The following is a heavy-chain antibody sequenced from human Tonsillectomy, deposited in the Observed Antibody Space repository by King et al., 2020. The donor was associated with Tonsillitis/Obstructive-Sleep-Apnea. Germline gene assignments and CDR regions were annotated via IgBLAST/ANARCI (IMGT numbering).Heavy chain of an antibody. Sequence: VQLVESGGGLIQPGGSLRLSCAASGFTVSNTYMSWVRQSPEKGLEWVSVIYDVGSTFYADPVKGRFTISRDSSKNTLSLELNSLSAEDTAVYYCVRGVAVAAVGGSAFDIWGQGTMVTVSS. D-gene: IGHD6-19*01. CDR2: IYDVGST. V-gene: IGHV3-53*01. J-gene: IGHJ3*02. CDR3: VRGVAVAAVGGSAFDI. CDR1: GFTVSNTY.